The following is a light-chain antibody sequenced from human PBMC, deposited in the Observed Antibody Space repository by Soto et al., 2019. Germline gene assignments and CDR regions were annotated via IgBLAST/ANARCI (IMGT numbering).Light chain of an antibody. V-gene: IGKV3-20*01. Sequence: ENVLTQSPGTLSLSPGDRATLSCRASQSVSSTYLAWYQQKPRQAPRLLIYGASSRATGIPDRFSGSGSGTDFTLTISRLEPEDFAVYYCQQYGSSPLGTFGQGTRLEI. CDR2: GAS. CDR3: QQYGSSPLGT. CDR1: QSVSSTY. J-gene: IGKJ5*01.